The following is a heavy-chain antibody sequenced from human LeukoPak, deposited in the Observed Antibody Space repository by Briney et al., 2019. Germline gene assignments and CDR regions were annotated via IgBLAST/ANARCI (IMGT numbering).Heavy chain of an antibody. CDR2: ISGSGGST. D-gene: IGHD3-3*01. CDR3: AKERSRITIFGVVIIPAGFDY. Sequence: GGSLRLSCAASGFTFSSYAMSWVRQAPGKGLEWVSAISGSGGSTYYADSVKGRFTISRDNSKNTLYLQMNSLRAEDTAVYYCAKERSRITIFGVVIIPAGFDYWGQGTLVTVSS. CDR1: GFTFSSYA. J-gene: IGHJ4*02. V-gene: IGHV3-23*01.